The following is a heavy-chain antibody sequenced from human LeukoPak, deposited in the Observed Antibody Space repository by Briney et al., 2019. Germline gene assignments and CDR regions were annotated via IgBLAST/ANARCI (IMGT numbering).Heavy chain of an antibody. CDR1: GFTFSSYS. CDR3: ARVYYGSGSYSDY. V-gene: IGHV3-48*02. Sequence: GGSLRLSCAASGFTFSSYSMNWVRQAPEKGLEWVSYISSSSSTIYYADSVKGRFTISRDNAKNSLYLQMNSLRDEDTAVYYCARVYYGSGSYSDYWGQGTLVTVSS. D-gene: IGHD3-10*01. CDR2: ISSSSSTI. J-gene: IGHJ4*02.